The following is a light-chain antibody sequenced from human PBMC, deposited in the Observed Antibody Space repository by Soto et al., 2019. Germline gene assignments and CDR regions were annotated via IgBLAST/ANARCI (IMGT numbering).Light chain of an antibody. J-gene: IGKJ4*01. Sequence: DIQMTQSPSSLSASVGDRVTITCRASQSISSYLNWYQQKPGKAPKLLIYAASSLQSGVPSRFMGSGSWTDFPLTISSLQPEDFATYYCQQSYSTPLPFGGGTKVEIK. CDR3: QQSYSTPLP. CDR1: QSISSY. V-gene: IGKV1-39*01. CDR2: AAS.